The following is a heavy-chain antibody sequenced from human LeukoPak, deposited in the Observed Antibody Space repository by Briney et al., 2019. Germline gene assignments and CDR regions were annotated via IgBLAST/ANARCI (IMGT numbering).Heavy chain of an antibody. CDR1: GGSISSYY. D-gene: IGHD3-10*01. J-gene: IGHJ4*02. CDR3: ARGIPLRFGDYPYFDY. CDR2: IYYSGGT. V-gene: IGHV4-59*12. Sequence: SETLSLTCTASGGSISSYYWSWIRQPPGKGLEWIGYIYYSGGTNYNPSPKSRVTISVDTSKNQFSLKLSSVTAADTAVYYCARGIPLRFGDYPYFDYWGQGTLVTVSS.